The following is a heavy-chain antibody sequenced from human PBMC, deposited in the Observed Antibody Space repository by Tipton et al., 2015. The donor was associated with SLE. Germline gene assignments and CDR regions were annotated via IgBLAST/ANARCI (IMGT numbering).Heavy chain of an antibody. V-gene: IGHV4-59*12. Sequence: TLSLTCTVSGGSISSYYWSWIRQPPGKGLEWIGYIYYSGSTNYNPSLKSRVTISVDTSKNQFSLKLSSVTAADTAVYYCARGPEGYWGQGTLVTVSS. CDR2: IYYSGST. CDR3: ARGPEGY. J-gene: IGHJ4*02. CDR1: GGSISSYY. D-gene: IGHD1-14*01.